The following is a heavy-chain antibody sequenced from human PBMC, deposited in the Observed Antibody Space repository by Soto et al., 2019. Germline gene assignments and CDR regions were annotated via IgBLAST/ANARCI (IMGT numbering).Heavy chain of an antibody. J-gene: IGHJ6*02. CDR3: AKWGNDWGYYYYGMDV. CDR1: GFTFSSYA. CDR2: LSDTGRST. Sequence: GGSLRLSCAASGFTFSSYAMSWVRQAPGKGLEWVSALSDTGRSTYYADSVTGRFTISRDTSKNTLYLQMSNLRAEDTARYYCAKWGNDWGYYYYGMDVWGQGTTVTVSS. D-gene: IGHD7-27*01. V-gene: IGHV3-23*01.